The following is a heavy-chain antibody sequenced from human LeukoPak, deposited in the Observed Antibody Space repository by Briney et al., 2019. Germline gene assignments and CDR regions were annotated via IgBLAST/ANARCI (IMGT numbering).Heavy chain of an antibody. J-gene: IGHJ5*02. V-gene: IGHV4-59*01. Sequence: PSETLSLTCTVSGGSISNDYWSWIRQPPGKGLECIGYIYYTGSTNYNPSLKSRVTISVDTSKNQLSLKLSSVTAADSAVYYCARARTGFDLWGQGALVTVSS. D-gene: IGHD1-1*01. CDR1: GGSISNDY. CDR3: ARARTGFDL. CDR2: IYYTGST.